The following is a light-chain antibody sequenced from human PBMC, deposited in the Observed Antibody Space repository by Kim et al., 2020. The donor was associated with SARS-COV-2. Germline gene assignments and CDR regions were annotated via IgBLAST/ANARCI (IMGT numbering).Light chain of an antibody. J-gene: IGLJ3*02. CDR2: KDR. V-gene: IGLV3-25*03. CDR3: QSADSIATWV. CDR1: ALTKRY. Sequence: VARGRRARITAFGGALTKRYAYWYQQKPGKAPILFIYKDRERASGISERFSGSNSGTTVTLTISAVQAKDEAAYYCQSADSIATWVFGGRTQQTVL.